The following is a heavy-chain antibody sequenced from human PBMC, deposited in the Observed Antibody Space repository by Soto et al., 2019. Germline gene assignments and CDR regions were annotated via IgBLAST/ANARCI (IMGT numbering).Heavy chain of an antibody. Sequence: PGGSLRLSFAASGFTFSSYAMSWVRQAPGKGLEWVSAISGSGGSTYYADSVKGRFTISRDNSKNTLYLQMNSLRAEDTAVYYCAKDRGPRKTMVRGVIPWFDPWGQGTLVTVSS. CDR1: GFTFSSYA. D-gene: IGHD3-10*01. J-gene: IGHJ5*02. V-gene: IGHV3-23*01. CDR2: ISGSGGST. CDR3: AKDRGPRKTMVRGVIPWFDP.